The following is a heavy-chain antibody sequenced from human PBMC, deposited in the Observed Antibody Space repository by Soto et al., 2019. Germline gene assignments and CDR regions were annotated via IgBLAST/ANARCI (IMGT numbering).Heavy chain of an antibody. D-gene: IGHD6-19*01. Sequence: SVKVSCKASGFTFTSSAVQWVRQARGQRLEWVGWIVVGSGNTNYAQKFQDRVTMTRDMSTSTAYMELSSLRSEDTAVYYCARGYRAVAALRVAFDIWGQGTMVTVSS. CDR2: IVVGSGNT. J-gene: IGHJ3*02. CDR1: GFTFTSSA. CDR3: ARGYRAVAALRVAFDI. V-gene: IGHV1-58*01.